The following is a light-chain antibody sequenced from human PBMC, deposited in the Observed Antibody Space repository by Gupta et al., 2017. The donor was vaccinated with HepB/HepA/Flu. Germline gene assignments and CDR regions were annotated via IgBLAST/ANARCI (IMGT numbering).Light chain of an antibody. Sequence: HSVLTQSTSISGTPGQRVTISCSGSSSNVGSNNVNWYQQLPGTAPKLLIYYNGERPSGVPDRISGSKSGTSASLPISGLQSEDEADYYCAAWDTSLNAVVFGGGTKLTVL. V-gene: IGLV1-44*01. CDR3: AAWDTSLNAVV. J-gene: IGLJ2*01. CDR1: SSNVGSNN. CDR2: YNG.